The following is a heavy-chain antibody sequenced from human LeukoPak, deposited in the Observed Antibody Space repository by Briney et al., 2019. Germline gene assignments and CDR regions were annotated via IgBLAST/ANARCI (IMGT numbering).Heavy chain of an antibody. Sequence: GGSLRLSCAASGFTFNIYAIHWVCQAPGKGLEWVAVISFDGINKYYADSVKGRFTNSRDNSKNTLYLQMNSLRAEDTAVYYCAREGGHYYGSGSYTPNFYGMDVWGQGTTVTVSS. J-gene: IGHJ6*02. CDR2: ISFDGINK. CDR3: AREGGHYYGSGSYTPNFYGMDV. V-gene: IGHV3-30-3*01. D-gene: IGHD3-10*01. CDR1: GFTFNIYA.